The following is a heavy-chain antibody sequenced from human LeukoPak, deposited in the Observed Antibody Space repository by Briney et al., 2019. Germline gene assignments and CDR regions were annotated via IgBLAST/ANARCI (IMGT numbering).Heavy chain of an antibody. CDR2: IYPGDSDT. V-gene: IGHV5-51*01. Sequence: GESLKISCKGSGYSFTSYWIGWERQMPGKGLEWMGIIYPGDSDTRYSPSFQGQVTISADKSTSTAYLQWSSPKASDTAMYYCARHRNDILTGYYDYYYGMDVWGQGTTVTVSS. CDR3: ARHRNDILTGYYDYYYGMDV. J-gene: IGHJ6*02. D-gene: IGHD3-9*01. CDR1: GYSFTSYW.